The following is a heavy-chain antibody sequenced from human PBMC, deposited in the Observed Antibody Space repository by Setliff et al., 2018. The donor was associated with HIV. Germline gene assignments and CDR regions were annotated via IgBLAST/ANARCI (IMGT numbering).Heavy chain of an antibody. V-gene: IGHV3-48*01. CDR3: ARGVGGYSGWYFDL. Sequence: LSLSCVASGFTFKDFAMYWVRQAPGKGLEWISYISSSSSTIYYADSVKGRFTISRDNSKNTLYLQMNNLRAEDTAVYYCARGVGGYSGWYFDLWGRGTLVTVSS. CDR2: ISSSSSTI. J-gene: IGHJ2*01. CDR1: GFTFKDFA. D-gene: IGHD3-22*01.